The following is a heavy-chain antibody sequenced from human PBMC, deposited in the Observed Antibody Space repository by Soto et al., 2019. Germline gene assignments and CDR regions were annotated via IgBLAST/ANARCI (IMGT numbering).Heavy chain of an antibody. CDR2: INPSGGST. CDR1: GYTFTSYY. V-gene: IGHV1-46*01. Sequence: GASVKVSCKASGYTFTSYYMHWVRQAPGQGLEWMGIINPSGGSTSYAQKFQGRVTMTRDTSTSTVYMELNSLRSEDTAVYYCAREGMRGPAATYYFDYWGQGTLVTVSS. D-gene: IGHD2-2*01. J-gene: IGHJ4*02. CDR3: AREGMRGPAATYYFDY.